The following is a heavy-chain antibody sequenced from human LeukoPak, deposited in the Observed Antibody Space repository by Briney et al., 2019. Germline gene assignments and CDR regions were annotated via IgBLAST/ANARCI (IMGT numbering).Heavy chain of an antibody. Sequence: YWSWIRQPPGKGLEWTGYIYYSGSTNYNPSLKSRVSISVDTSKNQFSLKLSSVTAADTAVYYCARRVVVTALRLDAFDIWGQGTMVTVSS. CDR2: IYYSGST. J-gene: IGHJ3*02. V-gene: IGHV4-59*08. CDR3: ARRVVVTALRLDAFDI. CDR1: Y. D-gene: IGHD2-21*02.